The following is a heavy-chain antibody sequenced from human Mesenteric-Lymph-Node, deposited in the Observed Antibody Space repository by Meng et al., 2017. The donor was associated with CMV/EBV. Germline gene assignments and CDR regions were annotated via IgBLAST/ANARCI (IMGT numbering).Heavy chain of an antibody. CDR1: GFTFSSYA. CDR3: ARDGLAFGVVINCCGMDV. J-gene: IGHJ6*02. D-gene: IGHD3-3*01. CDR2: ISYDGSNK. Sequence: GKSLKISCAASGFTFSSYAMHWVRQAPGKGLEWVAVISYDGSNKYYADSVKGRFTISRDNSKNTLYLQMNSLRAEDTAVYYCARDGLAFGVVINCCGMDVWGQGTTVTVSS. V-gene: IGHV3-30-3*01.